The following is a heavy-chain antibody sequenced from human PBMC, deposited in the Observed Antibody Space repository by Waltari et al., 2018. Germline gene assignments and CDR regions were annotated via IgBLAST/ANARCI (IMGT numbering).Heavy chain of an antibody. Sequence: QVNLVESGGGVVQPGGSLRLSCAGAGFRFSDYGMHWVRQAPGKGLEWVAVISYDESHKKYADSVKGRFTISRDNSKNTLYLQMSSLRVEDTSVYYCAQDGAPGHRPGHLEGWIDPWGQGTRVTVSS. CDR2: ISYDESHK. CDR1: GFRFSDYG. CDR3: AQDGAPGHRPGHLEGWIDP. D-gene: IGHD2-15*01. J-gene: IGHJ5*02. V-gene: IGHV3-30*18.